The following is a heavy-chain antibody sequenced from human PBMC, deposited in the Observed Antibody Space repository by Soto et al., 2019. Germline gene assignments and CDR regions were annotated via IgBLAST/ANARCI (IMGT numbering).Heavy chain of an antibody. V-gene: IGHV3-53*01. CDR2: IYSGGST. D-gene: IGHD2-21*02. Sequence: PGGSLRLSCAASGFTFSSNYMSWVRQAPGKGLEWVSVIYSGGSTYYADSVKGRFTISRDNSKNTLYLQMNSLRAEDTAVYYCARDLRQRVGSDSYYYYYGMDVWGQGTTVTVSS. J-gene: IGHJ6*02. CDR1: GFTFSSNY. CDR3: ARDLRQRVGSDSYYYYYGMDV.